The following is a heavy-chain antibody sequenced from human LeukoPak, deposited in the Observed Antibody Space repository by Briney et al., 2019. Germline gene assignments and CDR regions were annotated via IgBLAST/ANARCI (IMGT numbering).Heavy chain of an antibody. D-gene: IGHD3-22*01. CDR1: GFTLSHYW. Sequence: GGSLRLSCAASGFTLSHYWMHWVRQAPGKGLVWVSRINSDGSSTSYADSVKGRFTISRDNSKNTLYLQMNSLRAEDTAVYYCAKVRYYYDSSGYYYWGQGTLVTVSS. CDR2: INSDGSST. CDR3: AKVRYYYDSSGYYY. V-gene: IGHV3-74*01. J-gene: IGHJ4*02.